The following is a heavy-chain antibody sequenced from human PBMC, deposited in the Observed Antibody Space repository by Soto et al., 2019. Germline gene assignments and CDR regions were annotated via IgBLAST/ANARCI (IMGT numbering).Heavy chain of an antibody. J-gene: IGHJ4*02. CDR2: ISSDGSNE. CDR1: GFTFNSYA. Sequence: QVQLVESGGGVVQPGRSLRPSCAASGFTFNSYALHWVRQAPGKGLEWVALISSDGSNEYYADSVKGRFTVSRDNSKNTLYLQLNSLRAEDTAVYYCARGWSGELSYFDYWGQGTLVTVSS. V-gene: IGHV3-30-3*01. CDR3: ARGWSGELSYFDY. D-gene: IGHD3-10*01.